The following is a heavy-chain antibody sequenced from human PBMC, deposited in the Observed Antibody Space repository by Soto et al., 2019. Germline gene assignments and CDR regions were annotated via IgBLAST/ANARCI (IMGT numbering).Heavy chain of an antibody. V-gene: IGHV5-51*01. Sequence: GGDLKLSCKGSGYRYTSYWIGWVRPVPGKGLEWMGIIYPGDSDTRYSPSFQGQVTISADKSISTAYLQWSSLKASDTAMYYCARLEAAAGSYYYYVMDVWGQGTTVTVSS. CDR3: ARLEAAAGSYYYYVMDV. CDR2: IYPGDSDT. CDR1: GYRYTSYW. J-gene: IGHJ6*02. D-gene: IGHD6-13*01.